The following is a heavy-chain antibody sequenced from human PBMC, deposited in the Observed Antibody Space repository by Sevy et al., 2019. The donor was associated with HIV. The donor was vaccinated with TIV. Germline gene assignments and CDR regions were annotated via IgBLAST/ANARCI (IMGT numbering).Heavy chain of an antibody. CDR3: ARGGDFYSSSSPYNFDC. Sequence: GGSLRLSCAASGFTFSNYDMHWVRQATGEGLEWVSAIGTAGDTYYPGSVKGRLTISRENAKNSLYLKMNSLRAGDTAVYYCARGGDFYSSSSPYNFDCWGQGTLVTVSS. J-gene: IGHJ4*02. V-gene: IGHV3-13*01. CDR2: IGTAGDT. CDR1: GFTFSNYD. D-gene: IGHD6-6*01.